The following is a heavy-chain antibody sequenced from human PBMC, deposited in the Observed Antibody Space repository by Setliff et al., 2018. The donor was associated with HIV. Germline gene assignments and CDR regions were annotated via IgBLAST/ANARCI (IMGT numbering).Heavy chain of an antibody. V-gene: IGHV4-61*02. Sequence: SETLSLTCTVSRDSMSSETFYWSWVRKPAGKGLEWIGRIYTSGSTNYNPSLKRRVTMSVDTSKNHFSLKLRSVTAADTAVYYCARGFTNYDIMTGYPRAPYYYYYMDVWGKGTTVTVSS. CDR2: IYTSGST. CDR1: RDSMSSETFY. CDR3: ARGFTNYDIMTGYPRAPYYYYYMDV. D-gene: IGHD3-9*01. J-gene: IGHJ6*03.